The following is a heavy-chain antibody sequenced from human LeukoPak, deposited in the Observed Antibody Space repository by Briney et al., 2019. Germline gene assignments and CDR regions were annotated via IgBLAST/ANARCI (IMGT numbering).Heavy chain of an antibody. CDR2: INHSGST. CDR3: ARNTYYYDSSGYGPGAFDI. Sequence: PSETLSLTCAVYGGSFSGYYWSWIRQPPGKGLEWIGEINHSGSTNYNPSLKSRVTISVDTSKNQFSLKLSPVTAADTAVYYCARNTYYYDSSGYGPGAFDIWGQGTMVTVSS. V-gene: IGHV4-34*01. J-gene: IGHJ3*02. D-gene: IGHD3-22*01. CDR1: GGSFSGYY.